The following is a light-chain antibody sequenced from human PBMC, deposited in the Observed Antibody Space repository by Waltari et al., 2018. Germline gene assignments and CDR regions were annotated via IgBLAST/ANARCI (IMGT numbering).Light chain of an antibody. V-gene: IGKV3-11*01. Sequence: EIVLTQSPATLSLSPGERVTLSCRASQSVSTYLGWYQQRPGQAPRLLSYDAFNRATGIPARFSGSGSGTDFTLTISSLEPEDFAVYYCQQRTSWPYTFGQGTKLEIK. J-gene: IGKJ2*01. CDR1: QSVSTY. CDR3: QQRTSWPYT. CDR2: DAF.